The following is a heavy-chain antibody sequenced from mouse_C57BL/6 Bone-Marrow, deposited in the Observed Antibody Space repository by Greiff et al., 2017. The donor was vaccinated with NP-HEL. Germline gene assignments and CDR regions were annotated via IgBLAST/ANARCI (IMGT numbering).Heavy chain of an antibody. Sequence: QVQLQQSGAELAKPGASVKLSCKASGYTFTSYWMHWVKQRPGQGLEWIGYINPSSGYTKYNQKFKDKATLTADKSSSTAYMQLSRLTYEASAVYYCASSDYYGSSYEGYWYFDVWGTGTTVTVSS. J-gene: IGHJ1*03. CDR1: GYTFTSYW. CDR3: ASSDYYGSSYEGYWYFDV. CDR2: INPSSGYT. V-gene: IGHV1-7*01. D-gene: IGHD1-1*01.